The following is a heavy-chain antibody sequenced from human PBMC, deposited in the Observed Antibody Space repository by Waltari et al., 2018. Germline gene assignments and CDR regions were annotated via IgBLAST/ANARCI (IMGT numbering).Heavy chain of an antibody. CDR3: ARGRGLKLDSYYFDY. J-gene: IGHJ4*02. Sequence: QVQLVQSGAEVKKPGSSVKVSCKASGGTFSSYAISWVRQAPGQGLEWMGGIIPILGIANYAQKFQGRVTLTADESTSTAYMELSSLRSEDTAVYYCARGRGLKLDSYYFDYWGQGTLVTVSS. CDR1: GGTFSSYA. D-gene: IGHD1-1*01. CDR2: IIPILGIA. V-gene: IGHV1-69*04.